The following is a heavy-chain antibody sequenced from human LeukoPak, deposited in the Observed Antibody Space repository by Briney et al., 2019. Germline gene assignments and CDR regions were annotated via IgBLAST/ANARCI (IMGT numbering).Heavy chain of an antibody. CDR3: ARAGYCGAGTCYSDYYDY. V-gene: IGHV3-49*05. J-gene: IGHJ4*02. D-gene: IGHD2-15*01. CDR1: GFTFGDYA. CDR2: IRSKAYGGTT. Sequence: KPGGSLRLSCTASGFTFGDYAMSWFRQAPGKGLEWVGFIRSKAYGGTTEYAASVEGRFTISRDTSKNLLYLQLNSLKTEDTAVYYCARAGYCGAGTCYSDYYDYWGQGTLVTVSS.